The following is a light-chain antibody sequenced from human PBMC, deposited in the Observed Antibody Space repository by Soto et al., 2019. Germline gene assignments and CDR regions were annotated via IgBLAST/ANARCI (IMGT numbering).Light chain of an antibody. CDR2: GAS. CDR1: QSVRSY. Sequence: EIWLNQSPATLSVSPGERATPSCRDSQSVRSYSAWYQQTRGQAPSVXICGASSRDTGIPGRFGSSGAGAVSTPTISIQEQEDVVVYCRQQYGSSTRTFGQGTKVDIK. J-gene: IGKJ1*01. CDR3: QQYGSSTRT. V-gene: IGKV3-20*01.